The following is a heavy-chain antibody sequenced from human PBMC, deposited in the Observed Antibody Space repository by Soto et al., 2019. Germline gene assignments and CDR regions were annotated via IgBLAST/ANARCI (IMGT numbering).Heavy chain of an antibody. D-gene: IGHD6-19*01. J-gene: IGHJ2*01. V-gene: IGHV3-23*01. CDR1: GFTFSSYA. CDR3: AKDGGVGSSGCYVYWYFDI. Sequence: EVQLLESGGGLVQPGGSLRLSCAASGFTFSSYAMSWVRQAPGKGLEWVSAISGSGGSTYYADSVKGRFTISRDNSKNTLYLQMNSLRAEDAAVYYCAKDGGVGSSGCYVYWYFDIWGRGTLVTVSS. CDR2: ISGSGGST.